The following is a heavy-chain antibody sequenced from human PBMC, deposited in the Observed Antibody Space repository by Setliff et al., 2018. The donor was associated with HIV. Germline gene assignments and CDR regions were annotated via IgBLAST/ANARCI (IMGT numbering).Heavy chain of an antibody. V-gene: IGHV4-4*07. D-gene: IGHD4-17*01. Sequence: SETLSLTCNISGVSIPTNYWNWIRQPAGKGLEWIGRIYTTGGTNYNPALKSRVTMSIDTPKNQLSLNLKSVTAADTAVYYCATSLNGDSEPWYFDFWGRGSLVTVS. CDR3: ATSLNGDSEPWYFDF. CDR2: IYTTGGT. CDR1: GVSIPTNY. J-gene: IGHJ2*01.